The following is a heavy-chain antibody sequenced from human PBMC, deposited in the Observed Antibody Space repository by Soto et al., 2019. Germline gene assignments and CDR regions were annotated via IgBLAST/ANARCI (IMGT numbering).Heavy chain of an antibody. V-gene: IGHV1-18*01. CDR1: GYTFTSYG. J-gene: IGHJ3*02. D-gene: IGHD4-17*01. Sequence: ASVKVSCKASGYTFTSYGISWVRQAPGQGLEWMGWIGAYNGNTNYAQKLQGRVTMTTDTSTSTAYMELRSLRSDDTAVYYCSSRGADYGDIDAFDIWGQGTMVTVSS. CDR3: SSRGADYGDIDAFDI. CDR2: IGAYNGNT.